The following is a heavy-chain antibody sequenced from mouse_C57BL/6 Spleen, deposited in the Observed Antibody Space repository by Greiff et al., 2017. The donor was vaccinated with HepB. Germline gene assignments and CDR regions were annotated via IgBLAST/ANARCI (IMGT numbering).Heavy chain of an antibody. J-gene: IGHJ2*01. CDR1: GYAFSSSW. Sequence: VMLVESGPELVKPGASVKISCKASGYAFSSSWMNWVKQRPGKGLEWIGRIYPGDGDTNYNGKFKGKATLTADKSSSTAYMQLSSLTSEDSAVYFCASYYYGSSYFDYWGQGTTLTVSS. CDR3: ASYYYGSSYFDY. CDR2: IYPGDGDT. V-gene: IGHV1-82*01. D-gene: IGHD1-1*01.